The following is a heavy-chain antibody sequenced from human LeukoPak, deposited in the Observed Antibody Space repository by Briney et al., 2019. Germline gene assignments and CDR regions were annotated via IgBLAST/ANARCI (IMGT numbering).Heavy chain of an antibody. CDR2: IYNSGST. J-gene: IGHJ4*02. CDR1: GDSISSYY. Sequence: SETLSLTCTVSGDSISSYYWSWIRQPPGKGLEWIAYIYNSGSTDYNPSLKSRVTISVDTSKKQFSLKLSAVTAADTAVYYRARASQLFYFDCWGQGTLVTVSS. V-gene: IGHV4-59*12. CDR3: ARASQLFYFDC. D-gene: IGHD2-15*01.